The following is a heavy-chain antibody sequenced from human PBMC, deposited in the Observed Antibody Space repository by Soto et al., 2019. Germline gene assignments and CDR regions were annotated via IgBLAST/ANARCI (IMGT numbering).Heavy chain of an antibody. D-gene: IGHD2-15*01. CDR2: ISSSASHI. V-gene: IGHV3-21*01. Sequence: EVQLVESGGGLVKPGGSLRLSCAASGFSFSSYSMNWVRQAPGKGLEWVSSISSSASHINYADSVKGRFTISRDNAKKSLYLQMNSLRAEDTAVYYCARGYTVYCSGGTCYGFDPWGQGTLVTVSS. CDR1: GFSFSSYS. J-gene: IGHJ5*02. CDR3: ARGYTVYCSGGTCYGFDP.